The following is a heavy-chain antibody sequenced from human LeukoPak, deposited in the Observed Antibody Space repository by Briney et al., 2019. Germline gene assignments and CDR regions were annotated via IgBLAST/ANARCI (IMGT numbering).Heavy chain of an antibody. CDR3: ARQPNILGELEYYYYGMDV. V-gene: IGHV4-59*08. D-gene: IGHD3-9*01. CDR1: GGSISSYY. J-gene: IGHJ6*02. Sequence: LETLSLTCTVSGGSISSYYWSWIRQPPGKGLEWIGYIYYSGSTNYNPSLKSRVTISVDTSKNQFSLKLSSVTAADTAVYYCARQPNILGELEYYYYGMDVWGQGTTVTVSS. CDR2: IYYSGST.